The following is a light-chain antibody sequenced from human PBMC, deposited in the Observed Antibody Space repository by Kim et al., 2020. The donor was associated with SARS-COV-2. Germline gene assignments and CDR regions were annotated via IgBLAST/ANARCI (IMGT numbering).Light chain of an antibody. V-gene: IGLV3-1*01. Sequence: VSVSPGQTASITCSGDKLGDKYASWYQQKPGQSPVLVIYEHSKRPSGIPERFSGSNSGNTATLTISGTQAMDEADYYCQAWDTRVVFGGGTQLTVL. J-gene: IGLJ2*01. CDR2: EHS. CDR1: KLGDKY. CDR3: QAWDTRVV.